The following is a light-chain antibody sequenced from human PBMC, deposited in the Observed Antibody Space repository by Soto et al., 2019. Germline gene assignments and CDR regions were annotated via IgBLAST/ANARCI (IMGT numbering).Light chain of an antibody. V-gene: IGKV1-5*03. Sequence: DIRMTQSPSTLSASVGDRVTITCRASQSISNWLAWYQQKPGKAPKLLIHQASTLKNEVPSRFSGSGSGTEFTLTIGSLQPDDSATYYCQQYNTESETFGQGTKVELK. J-gene: IGKJ1*01. CDR2: QAS. CDR3: QQYNTESET. CDR1: QSISNW.